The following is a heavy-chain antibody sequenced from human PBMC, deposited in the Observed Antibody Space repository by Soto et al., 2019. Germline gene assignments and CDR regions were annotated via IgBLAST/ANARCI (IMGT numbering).Heavy chain of an antibody. CDR1: GFSLSTSGVG. V-gene: IGHV2-5*01. Sequence: QITLKESGPTLVKPTQTLTLTCTFSGFSLSTSGVGVGWIRQPPGKALEWLALIYWDDKRYSPSLKSRLTITKDTSKNPVVLTMTNMDPVDTATYYCAHSLIPNWGSRGAFDYWGQGTLVTVSS. CDR3: AHSLIPNWGSRGAFDY. J-gene: IGHJ4*02. CDR2: IYWDDK. D-gene: IGHD7-27*01.